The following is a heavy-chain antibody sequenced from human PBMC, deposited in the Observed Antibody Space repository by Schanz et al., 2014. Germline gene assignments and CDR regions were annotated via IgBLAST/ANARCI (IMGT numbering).Heavy chain of an antibody. J-gene: IGHJ4*02. V-gene: IGHV3-23*01. CDR2: ISDRGDGT. CDR3: VKTDAGWRFDY. CDR1: GFTFTTFA. D-gene: IGHD6-19*01. Sequence: EQVLESGGGFVQPGGSLRLSCATSGFTFTTFAMTWVRQAPGKGLEWVSGISDRGDGTNYGDSVRGRFTISRDNSRNTVYLQVNNVGVDDTATYYCVKTDAGWRFDYWGQGTLVIVSS.